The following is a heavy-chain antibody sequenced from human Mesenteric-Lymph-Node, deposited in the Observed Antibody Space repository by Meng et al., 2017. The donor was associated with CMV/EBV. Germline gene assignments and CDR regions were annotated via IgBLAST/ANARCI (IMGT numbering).Heavy chain of an antibody. D-gene: IGHD2-21*02. J-gene: IGHJ4*02. CDR1: GFTVSSNY. Sequence: GESLKISCAASGFTVSSNYMNWVRQPPGKGLEWVSSITSGSSYMYYADSVKGRFTISRDNAKNSLYLQMNSLRAEDTALYYCVRDDYYFDFWGQGTLVTVSS. V-gene: IGHV3-21*01. CDR2: ITSGSSYM. CDR3: VRDDYYFDF.